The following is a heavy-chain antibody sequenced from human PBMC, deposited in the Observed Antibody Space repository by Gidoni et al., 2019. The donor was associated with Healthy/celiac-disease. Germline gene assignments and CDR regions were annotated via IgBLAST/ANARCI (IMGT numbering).Heavy chain of an antibody. CDR2: INPSGGST. Sequence: QVQLVQSGAEVKKPGASVQVSCKASGYTFTSYYMHWVRQAPGQGLEWRGIINPSGGSTSYAQKFQGRVTMTRDTSTSTVYMELSSLRSEDTAVYYCARDLNFVVVTAIPVVGYFDLWGRGTLVTVSS. D-gene: IGHD2-21*02. CDR3: ARDLNFVVVTAIPVVGYFDL. J-gene: IGHJ2*01. CDR1: GYTFTSYY. V-gene: IGHV1-46*01.